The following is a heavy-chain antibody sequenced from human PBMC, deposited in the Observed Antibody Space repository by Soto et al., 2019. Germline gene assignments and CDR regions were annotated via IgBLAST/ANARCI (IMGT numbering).Heavy chain of an antibody. Sequence: EVQLVESGGGLVQPGGSLRLSCAASGFTFGSYEMSWVRQAPGKGLEWLSYISSGGGETQFYADSVRGRFATSRDDAKNSLFLQMNSLRGEDTAVYFCARVGILARQAGQVNDYWGQGTLVTISS. CDR1: GFTFGSYE. J-gene: IGHJ4*02. CDR3: ARVGILARQAGQVNDY. V-gene: IGHV3-48*03. D-gene: IGHD6-6*01. CDR2: ISSGGGETQ.